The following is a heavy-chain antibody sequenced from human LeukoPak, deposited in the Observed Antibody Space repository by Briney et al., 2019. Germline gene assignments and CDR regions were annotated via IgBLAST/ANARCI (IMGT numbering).Heavy chain of an antibody. CDR1: GFTFDDYA. D-gene: IGHD1-26*01. CDR2: ISWNSGSI. J-gene: IGHJ4*02. CDR3: ARDAGGGAPRY. Sequence: GGSLRLSCAASGFTFDDYAMHWVRQAPGKGLEWVSGISWNSGSIGYADSVKGRFTISRDNAKNSLFLQMSSLRAEDTAVYYCARDAGGGAPRYWGQGSLVTVSS. V-gene: IGHV3-9*01.